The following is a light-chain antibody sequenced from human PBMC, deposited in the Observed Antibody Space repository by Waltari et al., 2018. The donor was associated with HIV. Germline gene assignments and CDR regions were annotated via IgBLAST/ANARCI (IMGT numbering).Light chain of an antibody. CDR1: SSDVGSHNL. V-gene: IGLV2-23*02. J-gene: IGLJ3*02. Sequence: QSALTQPASVSGSPGQSITISCTATSSDVGSHNLVSWYQHHPGRAPKLIIYEVIKWPSGVSHRFSGSKSGNTASLTISGLQAEDEADYYCCSFADTNTWVFGGGTKLTVL. CDR3: CSFADTNTWV. CDR2: EVI.